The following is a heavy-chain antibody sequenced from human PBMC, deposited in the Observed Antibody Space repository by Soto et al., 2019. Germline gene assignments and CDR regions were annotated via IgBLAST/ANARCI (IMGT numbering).Heavy chain of an antibody. D-gene: IGHD3-16*02. CDR3: ARAYYDYVWGSYRDFDY. CDR2: IIPIFGTA. J-gene: IGHJ4*02. Sequence: SVKVSCKASGGTFSSYAISWVRQAPGQGLEWMGGIIPIFGTANYAQKFQGRVTITADESTSTAYMELSSLRSEDTAVYYCARAYYDYVWGSYRDFDYWGQGTLVTVSS. CDR1: GGTFSSYA. V-gene: IGHV1-69*13.